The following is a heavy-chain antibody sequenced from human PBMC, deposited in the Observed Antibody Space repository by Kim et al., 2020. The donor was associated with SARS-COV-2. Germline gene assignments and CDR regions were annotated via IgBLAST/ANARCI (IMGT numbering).Heavy chain of an antibody. Sequence: ASVKVSCKASGYTFTNYAIHWVRQAPGQRLEWMGWINAGNGNTKYSQKFQGRVTITRDTSATTAYMELSSLRSEDTAVYYCAKVTERTYYFDSSVYPPDYWGQGTLVTVSS. V-gene: IGHV1-3*01. D-gene: IGHD3-22*01. CDR1: GYTFTNYA. CDR3: AKVTERTYYFDSSVYPPDY. J-gene: IGHJ4*02. CDR2: INAGNGNT.